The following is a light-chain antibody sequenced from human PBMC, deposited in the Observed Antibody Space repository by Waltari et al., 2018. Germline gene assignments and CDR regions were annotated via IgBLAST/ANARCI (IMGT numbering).Light chain of an antibody. Sequence: ELVMTQSPVTLSVSPGERATLSCRASQSITSNLAWYQQKPGQAPRLLIYGGSTRTTGIPARFNGSGSGTEFTLSISSLQSEDFAVYYCQQYKNWPITFGQGTRLEIK. CDR2: GGS. CDR1: QSITSN. J-gene: IGKJ5*01. CDR3: QQYKNWPIT. V-gene: IGKV3-15*01.